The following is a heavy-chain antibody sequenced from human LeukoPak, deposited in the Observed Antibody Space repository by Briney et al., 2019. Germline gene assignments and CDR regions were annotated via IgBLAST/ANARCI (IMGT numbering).Heavy chain of an antibody. CDR3: ARGRCSGGSCYSDY. D-gene: IGHD2-15*01. V-gene: IGHV4-59*01. Sequence: SETLSLTCTVSGGSISSDYWSWIRQPPGQGLEWIGYIYYSGSTNYNPSLQSRVTISVDTSKNQFSLKLSSVTAADTAVYYCARGRCSGGSCYSDYWGQGTLVTVSS. J-gene: IGHJ4*02. CDR2: IYYSGST. CDR1: GGSISSDY.